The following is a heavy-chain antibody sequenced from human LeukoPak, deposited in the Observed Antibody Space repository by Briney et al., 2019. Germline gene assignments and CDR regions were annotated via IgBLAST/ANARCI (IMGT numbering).Heavy chain of an antibody. CDR1: GFTFGDYA. Sequence: GGSLRLSCAASGFTFGDYAMIWVRQTPGKGLEWLSYIVSFSSPVYYADSVKGRFTISRDNAKNSLYLQMNSLRAEDTAMYYCARFLNNYTYADYRGQGTLVTVSS. V-gene: IGHV3-48*04. D-gene: IGHD1/OR15-1a*01. CDR3: ARFLNNYTYADY. J-gene: IGHJ4*02. CDR2: IVSFSSPV.